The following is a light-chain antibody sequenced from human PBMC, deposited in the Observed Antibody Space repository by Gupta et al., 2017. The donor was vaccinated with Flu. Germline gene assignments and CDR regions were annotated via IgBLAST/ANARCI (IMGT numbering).Light chain of an antibody. J-gene: IGLJ3*02. CDR2: ENN. V-gene: IGLV1-51*02. Sequence: KVTISVSGSSSNLGNNFVSWYQQLPGTAPKLLIYENNKRPSGIPDRFSGSKSGTSATLGITGLQTGDEADYYCGTWDSSLSARVFGGGSKVTVL. CDR1: SSNLGNNF. CDR3: GTWDSSLSARV.